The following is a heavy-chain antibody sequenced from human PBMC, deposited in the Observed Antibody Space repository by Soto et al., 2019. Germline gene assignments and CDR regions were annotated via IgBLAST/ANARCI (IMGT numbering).Heavy chain of an antibody. CDR1: GFTFSSYG. V-gene: IGHV3-33*01. J-gene: IGHJ5*02. D-gene: IGHD5-18*01. CDR3: ARDIRYGTGWWFDP. Sequence: QVQLVESGGGVVQPGRSLRLSCAASGFTFSSYGMHWVRQAPGKGLEWVAVIWYDGSNKYYADSVKGRFTISRDNSKNALYLQMNSLRAEDTAVYYCARDIRYGTGWWFDPWGQGTLVTVSS. CDR2: IWYDGSNK.